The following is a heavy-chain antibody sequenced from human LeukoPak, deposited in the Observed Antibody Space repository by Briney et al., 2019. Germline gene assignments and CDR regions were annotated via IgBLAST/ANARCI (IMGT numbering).Heavy chain of an antibody. V-gene: IGHV1-18*01. CDR2: ISAYNGNT. J-gene: IGHJ4*02. CDR3: VRDLGVDTSMIFFDF. CDR1: GYTFTSFG. D-gene: IGHD5-18*01. Sequence: GASVKVSCKASGYTFTSFGISWVRQAPGQGLDWMGWISAYNGNTRSAKKFQGRVTMTTDTSTSTAYTEVSRVRSDDTAVFYCVRDLGVDTSMIFFDFWGQGTLVTVSS.